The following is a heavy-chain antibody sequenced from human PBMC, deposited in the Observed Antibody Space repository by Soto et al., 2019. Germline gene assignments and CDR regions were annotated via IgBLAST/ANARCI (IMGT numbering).Heavy chain of an antibody. J-gene: IGHJ4*01. CDR2: IESKIDGGTT. D-gene: IGHD3-22*01. Sequence: LRFSYCASEFTSTKALKHWIGRAPGRGREWVGGIESKIDGGTTDFAAPVKGRFAISRDDSKNMVYLQMNSLKTEDTAIYYCTTDSYITIVIVRFDYWGHGTLVTVSS. CDR3: TTDSYITIVIVRFDY. CDR1: EFTSTKAL. V-gene: IGHV3-15*04.